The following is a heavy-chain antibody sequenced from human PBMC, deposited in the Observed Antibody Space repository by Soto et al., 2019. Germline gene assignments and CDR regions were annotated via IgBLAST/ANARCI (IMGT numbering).Heavy chain of an antibody. CDR1: GYSIRTYNW. Sequence: PSETLSLTCAIPGYSIRTYNWWVWIRQPPGKGLEWIGEINHSGSTNYNPSLKSRVTISVDTSKNQFSLKLSSVTAADTAVYYCARGLSAIVHWGQGTLVTVSS. CDR2: INHSGST. CDR3: ARGLSAIVH. D-gene: IGHD5-18*01. V-gene: IGHV4-4*02. J-gene: IGHJ5*02.